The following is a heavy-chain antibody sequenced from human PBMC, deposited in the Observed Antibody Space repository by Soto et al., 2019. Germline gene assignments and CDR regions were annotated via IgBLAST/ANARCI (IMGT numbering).Heavy chain of an antibody. CDR2: IYYSGST. J-gene: IGHJ6*02. V-gene: IGHV4-31*11. D-gene: IGHD1-26*01. Sequence: TSETLSLTCAVYGGSFSGYYWSWIRQHPGKGLEWIGYIYYSGSTYYNPSLKSRVTISVDTSKNQFSLKLSSVTAADTAVYYCARVGDGMDVWGQGTTVTVSS. CDR3: ARVGDGMDV. CDR1: GGSFSGYY.